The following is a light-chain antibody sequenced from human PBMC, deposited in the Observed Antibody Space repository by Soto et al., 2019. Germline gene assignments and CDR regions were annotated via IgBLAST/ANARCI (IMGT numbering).Light chain of an antibody. CDR2: EVS. V-gene: IGLV2-8*01. CDR3: SSYGGSNTVV. J-gene: IGLJ2*01. CDR1: SSDVGGYNY. Sequence: QSALTQPPSASGSPGQSVTISCTGSSSDVGGYNYVSWYQQHPGKAPKLMIYEVSKRPSGVPDSLSGSKSGNPASLTVSGIQAEDEADYYCSSYGGSNTVVFGGGTKLTVL.